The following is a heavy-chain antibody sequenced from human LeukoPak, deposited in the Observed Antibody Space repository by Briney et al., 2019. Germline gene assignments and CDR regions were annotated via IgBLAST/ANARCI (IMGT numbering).Heavy chain of an antibody. CDR2: ISGSGGST. CDR3: AKLAGDYGYYFDY. CDR1: GFTFSSYA. V-gene: IGHV3-23*01. J-gene: IGHJ4*02. D-gene: IGHD4-17*01. Sequence: PGGSLRLSCAASGFTFSSYAMSWVRQAAGKGLEWVSAISGSGGSTYYADSVKGRFAISRDNSKNTLYLQMNSLRAEDTAVYYCAKLAGDYGYYFDYWGQGTLVTVSS.